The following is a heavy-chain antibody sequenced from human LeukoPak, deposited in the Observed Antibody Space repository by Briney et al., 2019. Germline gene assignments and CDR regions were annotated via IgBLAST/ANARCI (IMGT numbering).Heavy chain of an antibody. V-gene: IGHV4-30-4*01. J-gene: IGHJ4*02. CDR3: ARGSNWGDY. CDR2: IYYSGIT. Sequence: SQTLSLTCTVSGGSISSDDYYWSWIRQPPGKGLEWIGYIYYSGITYYNPSLKSRVTMSVDTSKNQFSLKLSSVTAADTAVYYCARGSNWGDYWGQGTLVTVSS. D-gene: IGHD7-27*01. CDR1: GGSISSDDYY.